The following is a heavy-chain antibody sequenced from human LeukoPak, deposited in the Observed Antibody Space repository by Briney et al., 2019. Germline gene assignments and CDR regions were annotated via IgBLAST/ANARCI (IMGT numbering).Heavy chain of an antibody. J-gene: IGHJ4*02. Sequence: ASVKVSCKASGYTFTGYYMHWVRQAPGQGREWMGWINPNSGGTKYAQKFQGRVTMTRDTSISTAYMELSRLRSDDTAVYYCARGYCSGGSCYYYFDYWGQGTLVTVSS. CDR2: INPNSGGT. CDR1: GYTFTGYY. V-gene: IGHV1-2*02. D-gene: IGHD2-15*01. CDR3: ARGYCSGGSCYYYFDY.